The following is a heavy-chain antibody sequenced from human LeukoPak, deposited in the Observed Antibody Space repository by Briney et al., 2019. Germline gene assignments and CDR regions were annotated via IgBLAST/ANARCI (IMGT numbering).Heavy chain of an antibody. D-gene: IGHD3-10*01. CDR1: GFTFSTYG. CDR2: ISYDGGNK. V-gene: IGHV3-30*18. J-gene: IGHJ4*02. CDR3: AKALKYYGTGSYDY. Sequence: PGGSLRLSCAASGFTFSTYGMHWVRQAPGKGLEWVAVISYDGGNKYCVDPVKGRFTISRDNSNNTLDLQMNSLRAEDTAVYYCAKALKYYGTGSYDYWGQGTLVTVSP.